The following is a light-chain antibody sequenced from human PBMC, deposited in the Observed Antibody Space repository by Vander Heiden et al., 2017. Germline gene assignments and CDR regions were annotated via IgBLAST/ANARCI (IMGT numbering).Light chain of an antibody. CDR1: TYNIGSNT. CDR2: GDH. J-gene: IGLJ3*02. V-gene: IGLV1-44*01. Sequence: QPRLTQTPSASGTPGQRVTISCSGSTYNIGSNTVNWFQQFPGTAPKLLIYGDHQRPSGVPERFSASKSGTSASLAISGLQSEDEATYHCAAWDDSLGGPVFGGGTRLTVL. CDR3: AAWDDSLGGPV.